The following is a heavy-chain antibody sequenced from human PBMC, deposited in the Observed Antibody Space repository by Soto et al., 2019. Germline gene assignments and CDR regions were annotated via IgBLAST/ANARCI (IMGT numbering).Heavy chain of an antibody. J-gene: IGHJ4*02. V-gene: IGHV3-49*04. CDR1: GVIVADYG. CDR3: TSGRPDIVRTGGDF. Sequence: QPWRSRRLSCRAAGVIVADYGMGWVRQAPGKGLDCVGFLRTKPYGGPAEYAASVKDKFTLSRDDSKSIVYLKITSLKNEATDVYYCTSGRPDIVRTGGDFWGQGTMVTVSS. D-gene: IGHD5-12*01. CDR2: LRTKPYGGPA.